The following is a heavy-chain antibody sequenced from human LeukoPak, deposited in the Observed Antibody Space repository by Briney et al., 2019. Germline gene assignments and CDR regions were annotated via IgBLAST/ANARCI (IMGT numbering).Heavy chain of an antibody. J-gene: IGHJ4*02. D-gene: IGHD3-10*01. CDR2: IYYSGST. V-gene: IGHV4-59*01. Sequence: PSETLSLTCTVSGGSISSYYWSWIRQPPGKGLEWIGYIYYSGSTNYNPSLKSRVTISVDTSKNQFSLKLSSVTAADTAVYYCASNGLSMVRGVLDLWGQGTLVTVSS. CDR1: GGSISSYY. CDR3: ASNGLSMVRGVLDL.